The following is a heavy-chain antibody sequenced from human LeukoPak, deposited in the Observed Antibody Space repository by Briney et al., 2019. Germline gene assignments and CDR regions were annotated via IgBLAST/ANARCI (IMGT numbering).Heavy chain of an antibody. V-gene: IGHV1-69*05. CDR3: ARESQDTAMGDYFDY. CDR1: GGTFSSYA. CDR2: IIPIFGTA. J-gene: IGHJ4*02. Sequence: SVKVSCKAFGGTFSSYAISWVRQAPGQGLEWMGRIIPIFGTANYAQKFQGRVTITTDESTSTAYMELSSLRSEDTAVYYCARESQDTAMGDYFDYWGQGTLVTVSS. D-gene: IGHD5-18*01.